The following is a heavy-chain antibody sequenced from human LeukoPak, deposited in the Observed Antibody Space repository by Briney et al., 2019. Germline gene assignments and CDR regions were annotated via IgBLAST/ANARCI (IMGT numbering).Heavy chain of an antibody. Sequence: PGGSLRLSCAASGFTFSSTWMSWVRQAPGKGLEWVGNIQPDGSEGYPVDSVKGRFTISRDNAKNSLYLQMNSLRGEDTAVYYCTRDYSRYGDYHSFDIWGQGTMVTVSS. CDR3: TRDYSRYGDYHSFDI. J-gene: IGHJ3*02. V-gene: IGHV3-7*01. D-gene: IGHD4-17*01. CDR2: IQPDGSEG. CDR1: GFTFSSTW.